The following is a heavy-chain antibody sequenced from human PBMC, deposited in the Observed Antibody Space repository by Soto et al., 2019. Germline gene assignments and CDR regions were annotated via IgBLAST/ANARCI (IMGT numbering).Heavy chain of an antibody. D-gene: IGHD3-10*01. J-gene: IGHJ4*02. CDR1: GFTFRDFS. Sequence: EVQLLDSGGGLVQPGGSLRLSCAASGFTFRDFSMSWVRQAPGTGLEWVSTLSDSGGSAFYADSVMGRFTISRDNSNNTLYLQMTTLRGDDTAFYYCARAPRSGPYYNDPFAFWSQGTLVTVS. CDR2: LSDSGGSA. V-gene: IGHV3-23*01. CDR3: ARAPRSGPYYNDPFAF.